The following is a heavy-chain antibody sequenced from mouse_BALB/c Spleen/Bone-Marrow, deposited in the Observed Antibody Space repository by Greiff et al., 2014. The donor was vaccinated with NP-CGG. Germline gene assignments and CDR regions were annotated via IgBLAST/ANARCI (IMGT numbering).Heavy chain of an antibody. CDR3: ARHQRYYAMDY. CDR2: ISSGGSNT. CDR1: GFTFSSYG. J-gene: IGHJ4*01. Sequence: EVKLMESGGDLVKPGGSLKLSCAASGFTFSSYGMSWGRQTPDKRLEWVATISSGGSNTYYPDSVKGRFTISRDNAKNTLYLQMSSLKSEDTAMYYCARHQRYYAMDYWGQRTSATVSS. V-gene: IGHV5-6*01.